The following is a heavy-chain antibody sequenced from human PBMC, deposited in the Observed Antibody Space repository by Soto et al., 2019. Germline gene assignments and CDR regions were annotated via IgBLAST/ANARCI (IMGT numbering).Heavy chain of an antibody. CDR3: ARDTLVAFDI. CDR2: ISSSGSTI. V-gene: IGHV3-11*01. J-gene: IGHJ3*02. CDR1: GFTFSDYY. D-gene: IGHD6-6*01. Sequence: WGSLRLSCAASGFTFSDYYMSGIRQAPGKGLEWVSYISSSGSTIYYADSVKGRFTISRDNAKNSLYLQMNSLRAEHTAVYYCARDTLVAFDIWGQGAMVTVSS.